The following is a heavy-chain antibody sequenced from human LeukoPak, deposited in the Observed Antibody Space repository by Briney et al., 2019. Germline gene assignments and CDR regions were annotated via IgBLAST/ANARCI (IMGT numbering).Heavy chain of an antibody. Sequence: ASVEVSCKASGYTFTGYYMHWVRQAPGQGLEWMGWINPNSGGTNYAQKFQGRVTMTRDTSISTAYMELSRLRSDDTAVYYCARVSDYYDSSGYLDYWGQGTLVTVSS. V-gene: IGHV1-2*02. D-gene: IGHD3-22*01. J-gene: IGHJ4*02. CDR3: ARVSDYYDSSGYLDY. CDR1: GYTFTGYY. CDR2: INPNSGGT.